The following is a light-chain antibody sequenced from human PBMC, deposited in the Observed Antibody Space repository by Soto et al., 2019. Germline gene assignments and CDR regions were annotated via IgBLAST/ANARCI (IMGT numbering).Light chain of an antibody. CDR3: QTWGTGIHGV. Sequence: QLVLTQSPSASASLGASVKLTCTLSSGHSSYAIAWHQQQPEKGPRYLMKLNSDGSHSKGDGIPDRFSGSSSRAERYLTSSSLQSEDEADYYCQTWGTGIHGVFGGGTKLTVL. V-gene: IGLV4-69*01. CDR2: LNSDGSH. CDR1: SGHSSYA. J-gene: IGLJ3*02.